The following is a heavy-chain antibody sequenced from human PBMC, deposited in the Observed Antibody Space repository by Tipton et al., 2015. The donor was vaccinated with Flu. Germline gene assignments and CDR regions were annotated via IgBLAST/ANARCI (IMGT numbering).Heavy chain of an antibody. V-gene: IGHV3-13*01. CDR3: ARSGTYYYDSSGSSTIPGAFDI. CDR2: IGTAGDT. D-gene: IGHD3-22*01. J-gene: IGHJ3*02. CDR1: GFTLSSYD. Sequence: SLRLSCAASGFTLSSYDMHWVRQATGKGLEWVSAIGTAGDTYYPGSVKGRFTISRENAKNSLYLQMNSLRAGDTAVYYCARSGTYYYDSSGSSTIPGAFDIWGQGTMVTVSS.